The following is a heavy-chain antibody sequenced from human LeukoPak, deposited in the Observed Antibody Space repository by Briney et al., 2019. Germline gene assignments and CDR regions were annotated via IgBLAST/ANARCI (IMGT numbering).Heavy chain of an antibody. Sequence: SETLSPTCTVSGYSISSGYYWGWIRQPPGKGLEWIGSIYHSGGTYYNPSLKSRVTISVDTSKNQFSLKLSSVTAADTAVYYCARVYWVYYFDYWGQGTLVTVSS. V-gene: IGHV4-38-2*02. CDR1: GYSISSGYY. CDR3: ARVYWVYYFDY. CDR2: IYHSGGT. J-gene: IGHJ4*02. D-gene: IGHD2-8*02.